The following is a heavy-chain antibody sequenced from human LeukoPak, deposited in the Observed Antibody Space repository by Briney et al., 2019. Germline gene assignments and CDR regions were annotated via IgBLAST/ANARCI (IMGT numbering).Heavy chain of an antibody. V-gene: IGHV3-21*01. Sequence: GGSLRLSCAASGFTFSSYSMNWVRQAPGKGLGWVSSISSSSSYIYYADSMKGRFTISRDNAKNSLYLQMNSLRAEDTAVYYGAKDPGEARVPSANYWGQGTLPTVSS. CDR2: ISSSSSYI. CDR1: GFTFSSYS. CDR3: AKDPGEARVPSANY. D-gene: IGHD2-2*01. J-gene: IGHJ4*02.